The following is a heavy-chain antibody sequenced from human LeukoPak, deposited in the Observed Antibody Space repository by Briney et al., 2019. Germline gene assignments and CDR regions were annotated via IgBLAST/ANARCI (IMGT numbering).Heavy chain of an antibody. CDR3: EAQGGNYYGMDV. CDR1: GGTFSSYA. J-gene: IGHJ6*02. Sequence: ASVKVSCKASGGTFSSYAISWVRQAPGQGLEWMGRIIPILGIANYAQKFQGRVTITADKSTSTAYMELSSLRSEDTAVCYCEAQGGNYYGMDVWGQGTTVTVSS. V-gene: IGHV1-69*04. D-gene: IGHD2/OR15-2a*01. CDR2: IIPILGIA.